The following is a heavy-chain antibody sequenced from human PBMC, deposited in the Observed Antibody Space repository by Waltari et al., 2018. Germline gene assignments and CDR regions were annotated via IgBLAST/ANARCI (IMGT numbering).Heavy chain of an antibody. CDR1: GYSISSGSY. D-gene: IGHD4-17*01. J-gene: IGHJ4*02. Sequence: QVQLQESGPGLVKPSETLSLTCAFPGYSISSGSYWGWIRHPPGKGLEWIGSIYHSGSTYYNPSLKSRVTISVDTSKNQFSLKLSSVTAADTAVYYCARVQGGDYGGYYFDYWGQGTLVTVSS. V-gene: IGHV4-38-2*01. CDR3: ARVQGGDYGGYYFDY. CDR2: IYHSGST.